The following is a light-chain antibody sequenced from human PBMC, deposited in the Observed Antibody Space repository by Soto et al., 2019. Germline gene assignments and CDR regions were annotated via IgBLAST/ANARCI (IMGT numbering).Light chain of an antibody. J-gene: IGKJ1*01. CDR1: QSISNW. CDR2: AAS. CDR3: QQYSTYPWT. V-gene: IGKV1-5*01. Sequence: DIQMTQSPSTLPASLGDRVTITCRASQSISNWLAWYQQKPGKAPNLLISAASRLQSGVPSRSSGSGSGTEFTLTISSLQPDDFETYYCQQYSTYPWTFGQGTKVDIK.